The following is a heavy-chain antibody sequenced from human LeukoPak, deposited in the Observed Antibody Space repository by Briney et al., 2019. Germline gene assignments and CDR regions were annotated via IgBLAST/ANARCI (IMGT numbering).Heavy chain of an antibody. J-gene: IGHJ4*02. D-gene: IGHD6-25*01. CDR1: GFSLSRYW. Sequence: GGSLRLSCAASGFSLSRYWMSWVRQAPGKGLEWVANIKQDGSEKYYVDSVKGRFTISRDNAKNSLYLQMNSLRAEDTAVYYCARDSYHSGWDYWGQGTLVTVSS. CDR2: IKQDGSEK. CDR3: ARDSYHSGWDY. V-gene: IGHV3-7*01.